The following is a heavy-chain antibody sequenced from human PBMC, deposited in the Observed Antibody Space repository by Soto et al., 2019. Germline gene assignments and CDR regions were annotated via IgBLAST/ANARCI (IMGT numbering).Heavy chain of an antibody. CDR2: ISGLNGNT. CDR1: GYTFSTYY. CDR3: ARDDAISGRARAFDG. V-gene: IGHV1-18*01. Sequence: QVRLVQSGTVVTEPGASVKVSCKASGYTFSTYYISWVRQAPGQGLQWLGWISGLNGNTFSPQEGQDRVVMTMDTSTTTAYRELTSLRDADTAVNYCARDDAISGRARAFDGWGQGTLVIVSS. D-gene: IGHD6-25*01. J-gene: IGHJ3*01.